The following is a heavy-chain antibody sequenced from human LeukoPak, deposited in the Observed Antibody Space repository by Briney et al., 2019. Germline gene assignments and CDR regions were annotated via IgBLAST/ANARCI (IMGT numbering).Heavy chain of an antibody. Sequence: GGSLRLSCAASGFTFSSYAMHWVRQAPGKGLEWVAVISYDGSNKYYADSVKGRFTISRDNSKNTLYLQMNSLRAEDTAVYYCARGRRIQLWLSIWGQGTLVIVSS. J-gene: IGHJ4*02. V-gene: IGHV3-30*04. CDR1: GFTFSSYA. D-gene: IGHD5-18*01. CDR2: ISYDGSNK. CDR3: ARGRRIQLWLSI.